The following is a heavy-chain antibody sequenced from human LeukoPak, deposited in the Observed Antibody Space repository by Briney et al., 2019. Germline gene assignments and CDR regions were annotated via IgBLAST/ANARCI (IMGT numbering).Heavy chain of an antibody. Sequence: PSETLSLTCTVSGGSISSYYWSWIRQPQGKGLEWIGYIYYSGSTNYNPSLKSRVTISVDTSKNQFSLKLSSVTAADTAVYYCARQRGEKKYYYDTSGYYYFDYWGQGTLVTVSS. CDR3: ARQRGEKKYYYDTSGYYYFDY. J-gene: IGHJ4*02. V-gene: IGHV4-59*08. CDR1: GGSISSYY. D-gene: IGHD3-22*01. CDR2: IYYSGST.